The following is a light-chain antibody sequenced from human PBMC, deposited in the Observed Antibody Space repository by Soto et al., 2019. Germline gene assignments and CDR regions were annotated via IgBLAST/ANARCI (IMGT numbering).Light chain of an antibody. J-gene: IGLJ2*01. V-gene: IGLV2-8*01. Sequence: QSALIQPPSASGSPGQSVTISCTGTSSDVGGYNYVTWYQHHPGKVPKLMIYEVSKRPSGVPDRFSGSKSGNTASLTVSGLQAEDEADYYCSTYGGNNNLVFGGGTKLTVL. CDR2: EVS. CDR3: STYGGNNNLV. CDR1: SSDVGGYNY.